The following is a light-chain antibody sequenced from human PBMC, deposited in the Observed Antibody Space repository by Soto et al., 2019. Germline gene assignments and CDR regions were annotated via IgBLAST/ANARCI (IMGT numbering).Light chain of an antibody. CDR1: SSDVGSYNL. J-gene: IGLJ3*02. V-gene: IGLV2-23*02. CDR2: EVS. CDR3: CSYVGSSTFGWV. Sequence: QSALTQPASVSGSPGQSITISCTGTSSDVGSYNLVSWYQQHPGKAPKLMIYEVSKRPSGVSNRFSGSKSGNTASLTISGLQAEDEADYYCCSYVGSSTFGWVFGGGTKLTVL.